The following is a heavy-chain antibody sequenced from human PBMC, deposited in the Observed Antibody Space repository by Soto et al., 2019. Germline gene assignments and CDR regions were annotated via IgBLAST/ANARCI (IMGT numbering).Heavy chain of an antibody. CDR3: ARDLALRSTGSYFYGMDL. CDR1: GFTFSSYG. Sequence: LRLSCAASGFTFSSYGMHWVRQAPGKGLEWVAVIWYDGSNKYYADSVKGRFTISRDNSKNTLYLQMNSLRAEDTAVYYCARDLALRSTGSYFYGMDLWGQGTTVTVSS. CDR2: IWYDGSNK. D-gene: IGHD2-2*01. V-gene: IGHV3-33*01. J-gene: IGHJ6*02.